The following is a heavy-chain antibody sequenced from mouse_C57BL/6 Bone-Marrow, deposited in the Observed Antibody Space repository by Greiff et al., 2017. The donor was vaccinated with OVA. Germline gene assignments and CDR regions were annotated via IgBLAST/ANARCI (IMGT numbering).Heavy chain of an antibody. D-gene: IGHD2-3*01. Sequence: VQLQQPGAELVKPGASVKLSCKASGYTFTSYWMHWVKQRPGRGLEWIGRIDPNSGGTKYNEKFKSKATLTVDKPSSTAYMQLSSLTSEDTAVYYCARESYDGYYVSWFAYWGQGTLVTVSA. V-gene: IGHV1-72*01. CDR1: GYTFTSYW. J-gene: IGHJ3*01. CDR2: IDPNSGGT. CDR3: ARESYDGYYVSWFAY.